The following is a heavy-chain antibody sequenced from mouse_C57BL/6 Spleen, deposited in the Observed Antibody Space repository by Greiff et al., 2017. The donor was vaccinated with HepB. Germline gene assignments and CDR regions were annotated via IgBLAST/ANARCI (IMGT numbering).Heavy chain of an antibody. CDR1: GYTFTSYW. Sequence: QVQLQQSGAELVMPGASVKLSCKASGYTFTSYWMHWVKQRPGQGLEWIGEIDPSDSYTNYNQKFKGKSTLTVDKSSSTAYMQLSSLTSEDSAVYYFARRGIYYGNYDWFAYWGQGTLVTVSA. V-gene: IGHV1-69*01. CDR3: ARRGIYYGNYDWFAY. CDR2: IDPSDSYT. D-gene: IGHD2-1*01. J-gene: IGHJ3*01.